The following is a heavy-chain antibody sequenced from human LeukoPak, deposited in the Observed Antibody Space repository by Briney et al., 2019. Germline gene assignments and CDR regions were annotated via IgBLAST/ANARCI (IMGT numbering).Heavy chain of an antibody. CDR2: INAGNGNT. CDR3: ARDFTYYYDSSGYNPFDI. D-gene: IGHD3-22*01. V-gene: IGHV1-3*01. CDR1: GYTFTSYA. Sequence: ASVKVSCKVSGYTFTSYAMHWVRQAPGQRLEWMGWINAGNGNTKYSQKFQGRVTITRDTSASTAYMELSSLRSEDTAVYYCARDFTYYYDSSGYNPFDIWGQGTMVTVSS. J-gene: IGHJ3*02.